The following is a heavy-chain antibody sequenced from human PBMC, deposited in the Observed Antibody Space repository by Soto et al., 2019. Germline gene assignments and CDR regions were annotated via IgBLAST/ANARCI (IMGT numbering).Heavy chain of an antibody. CDR2: INEDSSYI. J-gene: IGHJ6*03. Sequence: EVQLVESGGGRAKPGGPLRLSFAASGFDFSSYSMNWVRQAPGKGLEWVSSINEDSSYIYYAHSLRGRFTISRDNAKESLYLQMNSLRAEDTAVYYCVRDFGWYFRSGYMDVWGDGATVTVSS. D-gene: IGHD3-3*01. CDR3: VRDFGWYFRSGYMDV. V-gene: IGHV3-21*02. CDR1: GFDFSSYS.